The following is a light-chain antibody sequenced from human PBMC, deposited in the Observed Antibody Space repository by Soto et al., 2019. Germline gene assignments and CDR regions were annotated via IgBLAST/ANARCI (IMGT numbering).Light chain of an antibody. CDR2: GAS. CDR3: EQASSFPIT. Sequence: DIQLAQSPSSVSASVGDRVTITCRASQGLAGWLGWYQQKPGTAPKLLISGASSLQNGVPSRFSGYGSGTDFSLTNSSLQPDDFATYYCEQASSFPITFGHGTRLEFK. V-gene: IGKV1-12*01. J-gene: IGKJ5*01. CDR1: QGLAGW.